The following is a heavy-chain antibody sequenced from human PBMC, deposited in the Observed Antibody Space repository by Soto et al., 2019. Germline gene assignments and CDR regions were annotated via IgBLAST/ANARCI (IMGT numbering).Heavy chain of an antibody. CDR3: ASNTVVTPGSWVAFDI. D-gene: IGHD2-21*02. V-gene: IGHV1-46*01. J-gene: IGHJ3*02. CDR1: GYTFTSYY. CDR2: INPSGGST. Sequence: ASVKVSCKASGYTFTSYYMHWVRQAPGQGLEWMGIINPSGGSTSYAQKFQGRVTMTRDTSTSTVYMELSSLRSEDTAVYYCASNTVVTPGSWVAFDIWGQGTMVT.